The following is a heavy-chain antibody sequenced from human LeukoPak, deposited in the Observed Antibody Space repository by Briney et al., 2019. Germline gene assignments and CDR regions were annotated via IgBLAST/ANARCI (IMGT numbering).Heavy chain of an antibody. CDR2: ISANNNNT. J-gene: IGHJ4*02. V-gene: IGHV1-18*01. Sequence: GASVKVSCKASGYSFTTYGISWVRQAPGQGLEWTGWISANNNNTDNVQKLQGRVTMTTDTSTSTAYMELRSLRSDDTAVYYCARALSHTFDSWGQGTLVTVSS. D-gene: IGHD2/OR15-2a*01. CDR3: ARALSHTFDS. CDR1: GYSFTTYG.